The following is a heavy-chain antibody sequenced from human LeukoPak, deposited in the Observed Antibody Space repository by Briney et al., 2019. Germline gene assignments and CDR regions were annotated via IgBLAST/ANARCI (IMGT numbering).Heavy chain of an antibody. D-gene: IGHD3-10*01. CDR1: GGTFSSYA. Sequence: GASVKVSCKASGGTFSSYAISWVRQAPGQGLEWMGGIIPIFGTANYAQKFQGRVTITADESTSTAYMELSSLRSEDTAVYYCARTGYRGVPRDYMDVWGKGTTVTVSS. V-gene: IGHV1-69*13. CDR3: ARTGYRGVPRDYMDV. J-gene: IGHJ6*03. CDR2: IIPIFGTA.